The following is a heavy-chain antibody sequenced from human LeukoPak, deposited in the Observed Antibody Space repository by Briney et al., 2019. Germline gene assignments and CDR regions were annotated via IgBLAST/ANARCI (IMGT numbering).Heavy chain of an antibody. J-gene: IGHJ6*02. CDR2: INPNSGGT. Sequence: ASVKVSCKASGYTFTDYYMQWVRQTPGQTLEWMGWINPNSGGTNYAQKFQGRVTMTRDTSINTAYMELSRLRCDDTAVYYCTRDHGSGINCYEYYYYGLEVWGQGITVTVSS. D-gene: IGHD2-15*01. V-gene: IGHV1-2*02. CDR3: TRDHGSGINCYEYYYYGLEV. CDR1: GYTFTDYY.